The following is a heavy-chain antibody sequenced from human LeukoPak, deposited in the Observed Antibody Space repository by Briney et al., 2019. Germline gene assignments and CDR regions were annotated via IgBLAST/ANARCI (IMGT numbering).Heavy chain of an antibody. CDR2: IYAHGSNT. J-gene: IGHJ4*02. V-gene: IGHV3-74*01. CDR1: GFTLSSYW. Sequence: GGSLRLSCAASGFTLSSYWMHWVRQAPGKGLVWVSNIYAHGSNTTYADSVKGRFTISRDSAKNTVFLQMNSLRAEDTAVYYCAAYGDNSDFAHWGQGTLVTVSS. D-gene: IGHD4-23*01. CDR3: AAYGDNSDFAH.